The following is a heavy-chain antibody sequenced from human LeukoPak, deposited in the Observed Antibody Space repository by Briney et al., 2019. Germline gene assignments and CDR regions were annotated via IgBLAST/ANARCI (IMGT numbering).Heavy chain of an antibody. CDR2: IYYSGST. CDR3: ARDRDGSGLDY. Sequence: PSETLSLTCTVSGGSISSYYWSWIWQPPGKGLEWIGYIYYSGSTNYNPSLKSRVTISVDTSKNQFSLKLSSVTAADTAVYYCARDRDGSGLDYWGQGTLVTVSS. D-gene: IGHD2-15*01. CDR1: GGSISSYY. V-gene: IGHV4-59*01. J-gene: IGHJ4*02.